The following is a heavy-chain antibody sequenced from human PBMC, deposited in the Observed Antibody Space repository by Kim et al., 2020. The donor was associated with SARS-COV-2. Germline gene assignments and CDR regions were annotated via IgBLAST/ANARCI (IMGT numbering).Heavy chain of an antibody. CDR1: GYTFTSYG. CDR3: AREGDPCSGGSCYFTGWYFDL. J-gene: IGHJ2*01. V-gene: IGHV1-18*01. CDR2: ISAYHGNT. D-gene: IGHD2-15*01. Sequence: ASVKVSCKASGYTFTSYGISWVRQAPVQGLEWMGCISAYHGNTNYAQKLQGRVTMTTDTSTSTAYMELRSLRSDDTAVYYCAREGDPCSGGSCYFTGWYFDLWGRGTLVTVSS.